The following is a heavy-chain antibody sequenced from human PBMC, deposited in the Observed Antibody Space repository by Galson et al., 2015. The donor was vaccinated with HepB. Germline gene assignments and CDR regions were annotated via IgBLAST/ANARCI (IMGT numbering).Heavy chain of an antibody. CDR2: MNPNSGNT. Sequence: SVKVSCKASGYTFTSYGISWVRQAPGQGLEWMGWMNPNSGNTGYAQNFQGRVTMSRDTSISTAYMELSSLRSEDTAVYFCARGRGSSWDGHNCYYYYGMDVWGQGTTITVSS. CDR1: GYTFTSYG. J-gene: IGHJ6*02. D-gene: IGHD6-13*01. V-gene: IGHV1-8*02. CDR3: ARGRGSSWDGHNCYYYYGMDV.